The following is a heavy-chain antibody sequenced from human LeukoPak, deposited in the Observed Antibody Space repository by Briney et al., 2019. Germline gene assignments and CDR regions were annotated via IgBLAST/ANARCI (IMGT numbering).Heavy chain of an antibody. J-gene: IGHJ6*02. D-gene: IGHD3-3*01. CDR3: ARVAYDFWSGYYYGMDV. Sequence: SETLSLTCTVSGGSISSGGYYWSWIRQHPGKGLEWIGYIYYSGSTYYNPSLKSRVTISVDTSKNQFSLKLSSVTAADTAVYYCARVAYDFWSGYYYGMDVWGQGTTVTVSS. V-gene: IGHV4-31*03. CDR1: GGSISSGGYY. CDR2: IYYSGST.